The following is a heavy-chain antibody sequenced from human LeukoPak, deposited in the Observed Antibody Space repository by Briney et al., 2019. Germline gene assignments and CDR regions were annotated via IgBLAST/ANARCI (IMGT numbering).Heavy chain of an antibody. J-gene: IGHJ4*02. CDR3: ARDPAPAYSSGWYYFDY. CDR1: GFTFSSYA. D-gene: IGHD6-19*01. V-gene: IGHV3-30-3*01. CDR2: ISYDGSNK. Sequence: PGGSLRLSCAASGFTFSSYAMHWVRQAPGKGLEWVAVISYDGSNKYYADSVKGRFTISRDNSKNTLYLQMNSLRAEDTAVYYCARDPAPAYSSGWYYFDYWCQGTLVTVSS.